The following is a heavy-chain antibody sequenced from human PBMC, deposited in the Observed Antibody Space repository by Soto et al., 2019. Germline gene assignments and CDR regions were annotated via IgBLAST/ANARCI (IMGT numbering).Heavy chain of an antibody. J-gene: IGHJ4*02. Sequence: PSETLSLTCTVSTDAIGSSSDYWAWIRQPPGKGLEWIGSIYYSGSTYYKPSLKSRVTISVDTSKNQFSLKLSSVTAADTAVYYCALSDPSDYWGQGTLVTVSS. D-gene: IGHD2-21*01. CDR3: ALSDPSDY. V-gene: IGHV4-39*01. CDR2: IYYSGST. CDR1: TDAIGSSSDY.